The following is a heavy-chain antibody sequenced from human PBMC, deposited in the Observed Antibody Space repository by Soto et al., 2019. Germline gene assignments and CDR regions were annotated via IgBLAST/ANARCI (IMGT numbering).Heavy chain of an antibody. D-gene: IGHD2-15*01. CDR2: IYWDDDK. V-gene: IGHV2-5*02. Sequence: SGPTLVNPTQTLTLTCTLSGGSLTTSGVGVGWIRQPPGKALEWLALIYWDDDKRFSPSLKSRLAITRDTSKNQVVMTMTDMAPVDTAIYYCAHRQRTVVVGAPFDLWGQGSQVT. CDR3: AHRQRTVVVGAPFDL. CDR1: GGSLTTSGVG. J-gene: IGHJ4*02.